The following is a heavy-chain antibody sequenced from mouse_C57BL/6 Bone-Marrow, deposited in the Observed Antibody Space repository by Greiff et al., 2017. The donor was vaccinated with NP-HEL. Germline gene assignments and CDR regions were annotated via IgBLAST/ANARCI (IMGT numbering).Heavy chain of an antibody. CDR2: IDPANGNT. D-gene: IGHD1-1*01. J-gene: IGHJ3*01. Sequence: VQLKESVAELVRPGASVKLSCTASGFNIKNTYMHWVKQRPEQGLEWIGRIDPANGNTKYAPKFQGKATITADTSSNTAYLQLSSLTSEDTAIYYCARTYYYGSSYFAYWGQGTLVTVSA. CDR3: ARTYYYGSSYFAY. CDR1: GFNIKNTY. V-gene: IGHV14-3*01.